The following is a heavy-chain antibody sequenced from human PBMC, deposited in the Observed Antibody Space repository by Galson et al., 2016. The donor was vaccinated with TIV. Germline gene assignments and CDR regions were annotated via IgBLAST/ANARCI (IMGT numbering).Heavy chain of an antibody. CDR3: VKVPSSGFAYYYAMDV. CDR1: TLKSSNYA. V-gene: IGHV3-23*01. Sequence: SLRLSCAGSTLKSSNYAMSWVRQAPGKGLEWVSAISVSGGRTYYADSVKGRFTISRDNSRDTLYMQMNSLRDEDTAVYYCVKVPSSGFAYYYAMDVWGQGTTVTV. D-gene: IGHD6-19*01. CDR2: ISVSGGRT. J-gene: IGHJ6*02.